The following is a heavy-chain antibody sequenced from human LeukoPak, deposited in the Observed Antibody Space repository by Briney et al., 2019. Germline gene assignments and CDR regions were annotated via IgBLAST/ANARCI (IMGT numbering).Heavy chain of an antibody. V-gene: IGHV3-9*01. CDR2: ISWNSGSI. D-gene: IGHD5-18*01. Sequence: GGSLRLSCAASGFTFDDYAMHWVRQAPGKGLEWVSGISWNSGSIGYADSVKGRFTISRDNAKNSLYLQMNSLRAEDTAVYYCAAFGRYSSYDYWGQGTLVTVSS. J-gene: IGHJ4*02. CDR3: AAFGRYSSYDY. CDR1: GFTFDDYA.